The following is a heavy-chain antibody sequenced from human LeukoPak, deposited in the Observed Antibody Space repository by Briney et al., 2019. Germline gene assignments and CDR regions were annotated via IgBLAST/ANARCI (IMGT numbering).Heavy chain of an antibody. CDR2: INPNSGGT. CDR1: GYSFTSYW. Sequence: GESLKISCKGSGYSFTSYWIGWVRQAPGQGLEWMGWINPNSGGTNYAQKFQGRVTMTRDTSISTAYMELSRLRSDDTAVYYCARGGIRYSFGYWGQGTLVTVSS. V-gene: IGHV1-2*02. D-gene: IGHD3-9*01. CDR3: ARGGIRYSFGY. J-gene: IGHJ4*02.